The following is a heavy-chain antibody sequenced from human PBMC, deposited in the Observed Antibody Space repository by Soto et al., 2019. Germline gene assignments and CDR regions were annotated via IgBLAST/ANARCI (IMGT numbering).Heavy chain of an antibody. J-gene: IGHJ5*02. Sequence: EVQLLESGGGLVQPGGSLRLSCAASGLSFSSSAMNWVRQAPGKGLEWVSIISDSGGRTHYADSVKGRFTISRDNSKNTLYLQMNSLRAEDTAVYYCAKSLNISWQNWFDPLGQGTLVTVSS. CDR1: GLSFSSSA. CDR2: ISDSGGRT. V-gene: IGHV3-23*01. D-gene: IGHD6-13*01. CDR3: AKSLNISWQNWFDP.